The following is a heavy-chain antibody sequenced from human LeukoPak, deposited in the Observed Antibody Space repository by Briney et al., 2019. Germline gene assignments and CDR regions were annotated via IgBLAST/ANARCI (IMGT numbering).Heavy chain of an antibody. J-gene: IGHJ6*02. CDR3: ARGKFGDFED. V-gene: IGHV4-59*01. D-gene: IGHD4-17*01. Sequence: PSETLSLTCTVSGASINSYYWSWLRQPPGKGLEWIGCVSYSGSTDYNPALKSRVTISEDTSKSQVSLKLSSVTAADTAVYFCARGKFGDFEDWGQGTTVTVSS. CDR2: VSYSGST. CDR1: GASINSYY.